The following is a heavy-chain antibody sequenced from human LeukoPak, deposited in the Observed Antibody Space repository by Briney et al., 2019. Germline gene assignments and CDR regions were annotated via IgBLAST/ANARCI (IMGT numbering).Heavy chain of an antibody. Sequence: GGSLRLSCAASGFTFSSYAMSWVRQAPGKGLEWVSAIRGSGGSTYYADSVKGRFTISRDNSKNTLYLQMNSLRAEDTAVYYCAKDLLKSLYYYYMDVWGKGTTVTVSS. J-gene: IGHJ6*03. CDR3: AKDLLKSLYYYYMDV. CDR2: IRGSGGST. V-gene: IGHV3-23*01. CDR1: GFTFSSYA.